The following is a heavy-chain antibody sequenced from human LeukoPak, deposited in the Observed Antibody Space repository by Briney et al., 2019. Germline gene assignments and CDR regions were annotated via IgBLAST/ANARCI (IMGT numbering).Heavy chain of an antibody. D-gene: IGHD3-10*01. CDR1: GFTFSSYS. Sequence: GGSLRLSCAASGFTFSSYSMNWVRQAPGKGLEWVSSISSSSSYIYYADSVEGRFTISRDNAKNSLYLQMNSLRAEDTAVYYCARARVRGVIKYYYYGMDVWGQGTTVTVSS. CDR2: ISSSSSYI. CDR3: ARARVRGVIKYYYYGMDV. V-gene: IGHV3-21*01. J-gene: IGHJ6*02.